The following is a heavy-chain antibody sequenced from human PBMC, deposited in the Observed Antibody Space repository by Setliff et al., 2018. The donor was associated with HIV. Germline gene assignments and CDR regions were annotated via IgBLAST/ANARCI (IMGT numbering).Heavy chain of an antibody. CDR3: ARNSITVTTDWFDP. CDR2: IYTSGST. D-gene: IGHD4-17*01. Sequence: LSLTCTVSGGSISSYYWSWIRQPAGKGLEWIGRIYTSGSTNYNPSLKSRVTMSVDTSKNQFSPKLSSVTAADTAVYYCARNSITVTTDWFDPWGQGTLVTVSS. CDR1: GGSISSYY. J-gene: IGHJ5*02. V-gene: IGHV4-4*07.